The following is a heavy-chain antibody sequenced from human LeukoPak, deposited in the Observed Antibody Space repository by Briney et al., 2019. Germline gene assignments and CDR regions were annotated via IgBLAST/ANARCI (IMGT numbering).Heavy chain of an antibody. D-gene: IGHD1-26*01. CDR1: GFTFSTYA. CDR2: ISYDGSNK. J-gene: IGHJ4*02. Sequence: GGSLRLSCAVSGFTFSTYATNWVRQAPGKGLEWVAVISYDGSNKYYGDSVKGRFTISRDNSKNTLYLQMNSLRAEDTAVYYCARLSGSYPFDYWGQGTLVTVSS. V-gene: IGHV3-30*04. CDR3: ARLSGSYPFDY.